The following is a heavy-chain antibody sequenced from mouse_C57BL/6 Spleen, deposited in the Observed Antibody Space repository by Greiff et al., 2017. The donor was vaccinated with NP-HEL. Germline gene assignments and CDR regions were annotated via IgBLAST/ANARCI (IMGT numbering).Heavy chain of an antibody. CDR1: CYTFTDYE. Sequence: QVQLKQSGAELVRPGASVTLSCKASCYTFTDYEMHWVKQTPVHGLEWIGAIDPETGGTAYNQKFKGKAILTADKSSSTAYMELRSLTSEDSAVYYCTSPHYHGSSYGDYWGQGTTLTVSS. CDR3: TSPHYHGSSYGDY. V-gene: IGHV1-15*01. D-gene: IGHD1-1*01. CDR2: IDPETGGT. J-gene: IGHJ2*01.